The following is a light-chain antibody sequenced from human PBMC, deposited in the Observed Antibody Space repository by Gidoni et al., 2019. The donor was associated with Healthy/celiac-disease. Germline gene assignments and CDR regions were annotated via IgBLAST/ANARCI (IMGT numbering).Light chain of an antibody. Sequence: DIVLTQSPSTLSLSLGERVTLTCRASQSISSYLTWYQQKPGKAPRLLIYDASSRATGSPARFSGSGSGTDFTLTISSLEPEDFVIYYCQQRNNRPGTFGGXTKVEIK. CDR1: QSISSY. J-gene: IGKJ4*01. CDR3: QQRNNRPGT. V-gene: IGKV3-11*01. CDR2: DAS.